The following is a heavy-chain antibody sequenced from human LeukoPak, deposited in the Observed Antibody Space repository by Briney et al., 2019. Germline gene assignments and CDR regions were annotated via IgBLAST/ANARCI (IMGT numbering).Heavy chain of an antibody. Sequence: SETLSLTCTVSGYSISSGYYWGWIRQPPGKGLEWIGSIYHSGSTYYNPSLKSRVTISVDTSKNQFSLKLSSVSAADTAVYYCARGSWGPIVLMVYARGYFDYWGQGTLVTVSS. CDR3: ARGSWGPIVLMVYARGYFDY. CDR1: GYSISSGYY. D-gene: IGHD2-8*01. V-gene: IGHV4-38-2*02. CDR2: IYHSGST. J-gene: IGHJ4*02.